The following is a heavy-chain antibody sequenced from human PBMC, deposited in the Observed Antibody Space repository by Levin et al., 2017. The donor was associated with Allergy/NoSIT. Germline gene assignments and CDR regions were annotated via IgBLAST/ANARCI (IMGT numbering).Heavy chain of an antibody. Sequence: SCTASGFTFSTYAMHWVRQVPGKGLEWVALICHDGSVQDYADSVRGRFTISRDQSKNTVYLQMNSLRVEDTAVYYCTRDGAEWSGYYRHWGQGILVTVPS. V-gene: IGHV3-33*01. CDR1: GFTFSTYA. CDR2: ICHDGSVQ. D-gene: IGHD3-3*01. CDR3: TRDGAEWSGYYRH. J-gene: IGHJ4*02.